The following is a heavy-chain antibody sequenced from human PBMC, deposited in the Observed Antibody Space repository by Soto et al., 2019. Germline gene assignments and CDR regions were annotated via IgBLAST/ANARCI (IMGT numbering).Heavy chain of an antibody. CDR3: AKGGVKILYEGAAMDV. CDR2: ISGDGGST. D-gene: IGHD3-3*01. Sequence: SSWSLNYYRKDPGKGLEWVSAISGDGGSTYYADSVRGRFTISRDNSKNTLYLQMNSLRAEDTALYYCAKGGVKILYEGAAMDVWGHGTTLTVSS. J-gene: IGHJ6*02. V-gene: IGHV3-23*01. CDR1: SSWS.